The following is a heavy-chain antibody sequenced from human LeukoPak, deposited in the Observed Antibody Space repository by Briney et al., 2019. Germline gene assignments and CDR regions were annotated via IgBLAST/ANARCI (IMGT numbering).Heavy chain of an antibody. CDR3: ARALGTVGATVYFDY. CDR1: GYTFTSYG. J-gene: IGHJ4*02. CDR2: ISAYNGNT. V-gene: IGHV1-18*01. D-gene: IGHD1-26*01. Sequence: GASVKVSCKASGYTFTSYGITWVRQAPGQGLEWMGWISAYNGNTNYAEKLQGRVTMTTDTSTSTAYMELRSLRSDDTAVYYCARALGTVGATVYFDYWGQGTLVTVSS.